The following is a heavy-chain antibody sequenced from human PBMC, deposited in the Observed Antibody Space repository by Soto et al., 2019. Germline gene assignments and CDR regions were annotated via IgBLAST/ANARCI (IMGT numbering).Heavy chain of an antibody. J-gene: IGHJ4*02. CDR1: GFTFSDYY. D-gene: IGHD4-17*01. Sequence: GGSLRLSCAASGFTFSDYYMSWIRQAPGEGLELVSYITSSGSTIYYVDSVKGRFTISRDNAKNSLYLQMNSLRAENTAVYYCARDTVVCDYWGQGTLVTVSS. V-gene: IGHV3-11*01. CDR2: ITSSGSTI. CDR3: ARDTVVCDY.